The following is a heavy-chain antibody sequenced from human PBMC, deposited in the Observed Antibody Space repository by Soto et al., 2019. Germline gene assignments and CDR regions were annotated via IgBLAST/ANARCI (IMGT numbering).Heavy chain of an antibody. D-gene: IGHD2-15*01. CDR2: MNPNSGNT. J-gene: IGHJ6*02. CDR3: ARVEYDCSGGSCYGFGMDV. V-gene: IGHV1-8*01. Sequence: ASVKVSCKASGYTFTSYDINWVRQATGQGLEWMGWMNPNSGNTGYAQKFQGRVTMTRNTSISTAYMELSSLRSEDTAVYYCARVEYDCSGGSCYGFGMDVWGQGTTVTVSS. CDR1: GYTFTSYD.